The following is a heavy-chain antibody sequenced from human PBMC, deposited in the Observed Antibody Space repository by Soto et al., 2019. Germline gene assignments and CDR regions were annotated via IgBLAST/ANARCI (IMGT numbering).Heavy chain of an antibody. D-gene: IGHD3-22*01. V-gene: IGHV4-39*01. Sequence: PSETLSLTCTVSGGSISSNSYYWGWIRQPPGKGLEWIGSIYYSGSTYYNPSLKSRVTISVDTSKNQFSLKLSSVTAADTAVYYCARHLAYYYDSSGYYYFNWFDPWGQGTLVTVSS. CDR3: ARHLAYYYDSSGYYYFNWFDP. J-gene: IGHJ5*02. CDR1: GGSISSNSYY. CDR2: IYYSGST.